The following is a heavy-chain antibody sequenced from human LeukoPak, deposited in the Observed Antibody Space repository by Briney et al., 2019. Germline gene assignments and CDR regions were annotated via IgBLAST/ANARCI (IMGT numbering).Heavy chain of an antibody. CDR1: GYTFTGYY. CDR3: ARVVGDILTGYYTFPDY. J-gene: IGHJ4*02. CDR2: INPYSGGT. V-gene: IGHV1-2*02. Sequence: ASVKVSCKASGYTFTGYYMHWVRQAPGQGLEWMGWINPYSGGTNYAQKFRGRVTMTRDTSISTAYVDLRSLRSDDTAVYYCARVVGDILTGYYTFPDYWGQGTLVTVSS. D-gene: IGHD3-9*01.